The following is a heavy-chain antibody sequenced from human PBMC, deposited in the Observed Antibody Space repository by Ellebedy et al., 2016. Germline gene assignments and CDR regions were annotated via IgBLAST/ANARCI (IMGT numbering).Heavy chain of an antibody. Sequence: GESLKISCAASGFTFSSYAMSWVRQAPAKGLEWVSSISGSGSTYHADSVKGRFTISRDNSKNTLSLQLNSLRAEDTAVYYCAKGTIVGRIPSCFDSWGQGTLVTVSS. CDR3: AKGTIVGRIPSCFDS. V-gene: IGHV3-23*01. CDR2: ISGSGST. D-gene: IGHD4-11*01. J-gene: IGHJ4*02. CDR1: GFTFSSYA.